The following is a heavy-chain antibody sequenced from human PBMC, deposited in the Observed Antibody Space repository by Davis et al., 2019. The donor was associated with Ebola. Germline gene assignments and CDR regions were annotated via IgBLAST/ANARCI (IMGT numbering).Heavy chain of an antibody. CDR2: ITPFNGNT. CDR1: GYTFTYRY. Sequence: SVTVSCKASGYTFTYRYLHWVRQAPGQALEWMGWITPFNGNTNYAQKFQDRVTITRDRSMSTAYMELSSLRSEDTAMYYCAVAVAGTPDQFDYWGQGTLVTVSS. CDR3: AVAVAGTPDQFDY. J-gene: IGHJ4*02. V-gene: IGHV1-45*02. D-gene: IGHD6-19*01.